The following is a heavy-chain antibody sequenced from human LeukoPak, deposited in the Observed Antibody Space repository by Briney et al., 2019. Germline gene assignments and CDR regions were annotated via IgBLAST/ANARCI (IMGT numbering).Heavy chain of an antibody. D-gene: IGHD2-2*01. J-gene: IGHJ4*02. V-gene: IGHV3-7*01. CDR2: IRQDGSDK. CDR1: GFTFSAYW. Sequence: GGSLRLSCAASGFTFSAYWMSWVRQAPGKGLEWVANIRQDGSDKYYVDSVKGRFTISRDNAKNSLYLQMNSLRAEDTAVYYCARDGGSAMPFDYWGQGTLVTVSS. CDR3: ARDGGSAMPFDY.